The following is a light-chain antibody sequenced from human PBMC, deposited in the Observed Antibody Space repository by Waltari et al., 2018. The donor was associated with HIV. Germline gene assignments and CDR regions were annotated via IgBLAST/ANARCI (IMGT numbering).Light chain of an antibody. CDR3: QQSYTTPRT. V-gene: IGKV1-39*01. Sequence: DIQMPPSPSSLSASVGDSVTITCRASQSISSYLNWYQQKPGKAPKVLIYAASSLQSGVPSRFSGSGSGTDVTLSITSLQPEDFATYYCQQSYTTPRTFGQGTKVEIK. CDR2: AAS. CDR1: QSISSY. J-gene: IGKJ1*01.